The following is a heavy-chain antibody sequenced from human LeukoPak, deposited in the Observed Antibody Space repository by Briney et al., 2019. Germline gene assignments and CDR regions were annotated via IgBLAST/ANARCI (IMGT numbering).Heavy chain of an antibody. V-gene: IGHV3-7*01. J-gene: IGHJ3*02. Sequence: GGSLRLSCAASEFSVGSNYMTWVRQAPGKGLEWVANINQDGTEKYYVYSVKGRFTISRDNAKNSLYLQMNSLRDEDTAIYYCARGIDIWGQGTMVTVSS. CDR3: ARGIDI. CDR2: INQDGTEK. CDR1: EFSVGSNY.